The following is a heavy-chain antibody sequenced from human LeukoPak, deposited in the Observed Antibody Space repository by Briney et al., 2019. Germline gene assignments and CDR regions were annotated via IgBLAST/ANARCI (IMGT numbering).Heavy chain of an antibody. CDR2: IKEDGSEK. CDR3: ARTGSSVHFDY. D-gene: IGHD2-15*01. V-gene: IGHV3-7*01. CDR1: GFTFSSYW. Sequence: GGSLRLSCAASGFTFSSYWMSWVRQAPGKGLEWVANIKEDGSEKYYVDSVKGRFTISRDNAKNSLYLQMNSLRAEDTAVYYCARTGSSVHFDYWGQGTLVTVSS. J-gene: IGHJ4*02.